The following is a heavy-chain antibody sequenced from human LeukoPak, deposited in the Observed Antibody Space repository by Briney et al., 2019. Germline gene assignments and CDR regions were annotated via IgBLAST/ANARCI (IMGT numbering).Heavy chain of an antibody. CDR3: ASTIAAAGPQDSDY. V-gene: IGHV3-48*01. J-gene: IGHJ4*02. CDR1: GFTFSSYS. CDR2: ISSSSSTI. Sequence: PGGSLRLSCAASGFTFSSYSMNWVRQAPGKGLEWVSYISSSSSTIYYADSVKGRFTISRDNAKNSLYLQMNSLRAEDTAVYYCASTIAAAGPQDSDYWGQGTLVTVSS. D-gene: IGHD6-13*01.